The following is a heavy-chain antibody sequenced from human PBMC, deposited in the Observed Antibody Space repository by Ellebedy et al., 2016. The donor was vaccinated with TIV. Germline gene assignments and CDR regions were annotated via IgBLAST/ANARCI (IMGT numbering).Heavy chain of an antibody. CDR2: AYSSGRT. Sequence: SETLSLTCVVSDGSLRPYYWTWIRRSPGRGLEWIGYAYSSGRTKYNPSLNSRVTISVDTSKNQFSLKLSSVTAADTAVYYCAREIPTVTQVFDLWGRGSLVTVSS. J-gene: IGHJ2*01. CDR3: AREIPTVTQVFDL. V-gene: IGHV4-59*01. CDR1: DGSLRPYY. D-gene: IGHD4-17*01.